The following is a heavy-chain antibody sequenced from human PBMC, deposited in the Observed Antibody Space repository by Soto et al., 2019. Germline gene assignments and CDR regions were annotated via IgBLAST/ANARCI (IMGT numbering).Heavy chain of an antibody. J-gene: IGHJ4*02. V-gene: IGHV3-21*01. CDR3: ARSSEVEYSSSYFAY. Sequence: GGSLRLSCAASGFTFSSYSMNWVRQAPGKGLEWVSSISSSSSYIYYADSVKGRFTISRDNAKNSLYLQMNSMRAEDTAVYYCARSSEVEYSSSYFAYWGQGTLVTVYS. CDR2: ISSSSSYI. CDR1: GFTFSSYS. D-gene: IGHD6-6*01.